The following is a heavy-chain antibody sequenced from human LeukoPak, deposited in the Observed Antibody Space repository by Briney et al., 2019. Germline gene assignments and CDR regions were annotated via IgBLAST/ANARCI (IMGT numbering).Heavy chain of an antibody. CDR2: IYSGGST. Sequence: GGSLRLSCAASGFTVSSNYMSWVRQAPGEGLEWVSIIYSGGSTYYADSVKGRFTISRDNSKSTLYLQMNSQRAEDTAVYYCARGRSGAFDYWGQGTLVTVSS. CDR1: GFTVSSNY. D-gene: IGHD3-10*01. J-gene: IGHJ4*02. V-gene: IGHV3-66*01. CDR3: ARGRSGAFDY.